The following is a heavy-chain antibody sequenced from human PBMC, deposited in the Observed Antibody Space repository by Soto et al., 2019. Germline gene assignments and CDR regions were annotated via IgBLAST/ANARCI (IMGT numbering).Heavy chain of an antibody. V-gene: IGHV3-23*01. CDR2: ISGSGGST. CDR1: XFXXXXYA. CDR3: XXXDV. Sequence: EVQLLESGGGLVQPGGSLRLSCAASXFXXXXYAMSXVRQAPGKGLEWVSAISGSGGSTYYADSVKGRFTISRDNSKNTLYXXXNXXXXXXXXXXXXXXXDVWGQGTTVTVSS. J-gene: IGHJ6*02.